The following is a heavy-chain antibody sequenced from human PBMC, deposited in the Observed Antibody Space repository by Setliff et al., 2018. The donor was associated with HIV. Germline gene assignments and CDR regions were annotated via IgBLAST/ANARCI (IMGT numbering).Heavy chain of an antibody. Sequence: GGSLRLSCTASGFARGSYGMHWVRQPPGKGLEGVAFMRSDGSNKHYADSVTRRVSISRDNSKNTLYLQMNGLTADDTAIYYCAKEFIQLAFDIRGQGTMVTVSS. V-gene: IGHV3-30*02. CDR1: GFARGSYG. CDR2: MRSDGSNK. D-gene: IGHD3-16*02. J-gene: IGHJ3*02. CDR3: AKEFIQLAFDI.